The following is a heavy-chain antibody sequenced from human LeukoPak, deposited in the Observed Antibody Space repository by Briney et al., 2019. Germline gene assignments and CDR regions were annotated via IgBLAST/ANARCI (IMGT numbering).Heavy chain of an antibody. CDR3: ASYGSGSYSTHDAFDI. Sequence: GGSLRLSCAASGFTVSGNYMSWVRQAPGKGLEWVSTIGGTGVRTYYADSVKGRFTISRDNAKNSLYLQMNSLRAEDTAVYYCASYGSGSYSTHDAFDIWGQGTMVTVSS. D-gene: IGHD3-10*01. J-gene: IGHJ3*02. V-gene: IGHV3-11*01. CDR2: IGGTGVRT. CDR1: GFTVSGNY.